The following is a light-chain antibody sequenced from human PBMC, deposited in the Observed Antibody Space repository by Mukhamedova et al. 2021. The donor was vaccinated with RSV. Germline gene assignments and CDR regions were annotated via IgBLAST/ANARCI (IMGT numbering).Light chain of an antibody. J-gene: IGKJ5*01. V-gene: IGKV3-20*01. CDR2: GAS. Sequence: APRLLIYGASSRATGIPDRFSGSGSGTDFTLTISRLEPEDFAVCYCQQFGSSPPGITFGQGTRLEIK. CDR3: QQFGSSPPGIT.